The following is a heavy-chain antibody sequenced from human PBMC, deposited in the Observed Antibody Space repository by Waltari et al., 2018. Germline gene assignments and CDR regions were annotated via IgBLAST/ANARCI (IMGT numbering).Heavy chain of an antibody. CDR1: GGSINIYY. CDR2: IYYKGST. V-gene: IGHV4-59*07. CDR3: ARLDRGVTRSNYYFNLDV. D-gene: IGHD3-10*01. J-gene: IGHJ6*03. Sequence: VQLQASGSGLVKPSDTLSLSCSVSGGSINIYYWAWIRQRPGQALEWIGHIYYKGSTTYNPALKDRVTLSIHSSRDEFSLALTSVTTADTAVYFCARLDRGVTRSNYYFNLDVWDEGTTVTVSS.